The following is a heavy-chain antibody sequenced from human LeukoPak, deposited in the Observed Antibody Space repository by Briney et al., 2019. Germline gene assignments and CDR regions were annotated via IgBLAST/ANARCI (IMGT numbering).Heavy chain of an antibody. J-gene: IGHJ4*02. CDR3: AKVSTYYDYVWGSYRYTDFDY. D-gene: IGHD3-16*02. CDR1: GFTFSSYA. V-gene: IGHV3-23*01. Sequence: GGSLRLSCAASGFTFSSYAMSWVRQAPGKGLEWVSAISGSGGSTYYADSVKGRFTISRDNSKNTLYQQMNSLRAEDTAVYYCAKVSTYYDYVWGSYRYTDFDYWGQGTLVTVSS. CDR2: ISGSGGST.